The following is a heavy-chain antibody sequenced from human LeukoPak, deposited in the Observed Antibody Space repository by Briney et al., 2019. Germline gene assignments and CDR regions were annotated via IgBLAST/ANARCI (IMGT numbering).Heavy chain of an antibody. D-gene: IGHD3-10*01. CDR3: ARDRRGGENVFDI. V-gene: IGHV1-69*06. Sequence: SVKVSCKASGGTFSSYAISWVRQAPGQGLEWMGGIIPIFGTANYAQKFQGRVTITADKSTSTAYMELSSLRSEDTALYYCARDRRGGENVFDIWGQGTMLTVSS. CDR2: IIPIFGTA. J-gene: IGHJ3*02. CDR1: GGTFSSYA.